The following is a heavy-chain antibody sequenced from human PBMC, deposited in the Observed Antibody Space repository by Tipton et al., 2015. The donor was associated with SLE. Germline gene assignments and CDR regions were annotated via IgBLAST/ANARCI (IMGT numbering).Heavy chain of an antibody. CDR1: GFTFSSYG. J-gene: IGHJ3*02. CDR3: ARGSYYYESGGYSDAFDI. Sequence: SLRLSCAASGFTFSSYGIHWVRQAPGKGLEWVAFIRYDGSNIHYADSVKGRFTISRDNSKNTLYLQMNSLRPDDTAVYYCARGSYYYESGGYSDAFDIWGQGTMVTVSS. D-gene: IGHD3-22*01. V-gene: IGHV3-30*02. CDR2: IRYDGSNI.